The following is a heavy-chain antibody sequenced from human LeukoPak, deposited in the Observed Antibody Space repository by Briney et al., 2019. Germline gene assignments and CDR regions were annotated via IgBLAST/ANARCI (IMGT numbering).Heavy chain of an antibody. CDR3: AKGPTIPPYYNSGSYYETKAQFDF. CDR1: GFTFSSYW. V-gene: IGHV3-7*01. CDR2: IKQDGSEK. J-gene: IGHJ4*02. Sequence: GGSLRLSCAASGFTFSSYWMSWVRQAPGKGLEWVANIKQDGSEKYYVDSVKGRFTISRDNAKNSLNLQMNSLRAEDTAVYYCAKGPTIPPYYNSGSYYETKAQFDFWGQGTLVTVSS. D-gene: IGHD3-10*01.